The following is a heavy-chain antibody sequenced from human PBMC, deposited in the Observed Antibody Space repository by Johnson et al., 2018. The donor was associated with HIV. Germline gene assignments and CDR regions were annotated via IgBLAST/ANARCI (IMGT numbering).Heavy chain of an antibody. CDR2: ISYDGSNK. V-gene: IGHV3-30-3*01. CDR3: ARGYCSSSSHCDAFDL. J-gene: IGHJ3*01. Sequence: QVQLVESGGGVVQPGRSLRLSCAASGFTFSSYAMHWVRQAPGKGLEWVAVISYDGSNKYYADSVKGRFTISRDNSKNTLYLQMNSLRAEDTAVYYCARGYCSSSSHCDAFDLW. CDR1: GFTFSSYA. D-gene: IGHD2-2*01.